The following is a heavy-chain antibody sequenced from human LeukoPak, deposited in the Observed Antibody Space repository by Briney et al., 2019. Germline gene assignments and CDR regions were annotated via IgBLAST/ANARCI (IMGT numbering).Heavy chain of an antibody. V-gene: IGHV4-39*07. CDR2: IYYSGST. D-gene: IGHD3-22*01. CDR1: GGSISSSSYY. CDR3: ARVNRIPAVTTSYYDSSGYRFDY. J-gene: IGHJ4*02. Sequence: SETLSLTCTVSGGSISSSSYYWGWIRQPPGKGLEWIGSIYYSGSTYYNPSLKSRPAISIETSKNQFSLKLSSVTAADTAAYYCARVNRIPAVTTSYYDSSGYRFDYWGQGTLVTVSS.